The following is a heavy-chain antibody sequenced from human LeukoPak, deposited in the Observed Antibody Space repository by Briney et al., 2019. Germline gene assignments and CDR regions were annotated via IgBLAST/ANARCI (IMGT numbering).Heavy chain of an antibody. Sequence: ASVKVSCKASGYTFTSYDINGVRRAPGQGLEGMGWMNPNSGNTGYAQKFQGRVTITRNTSISTAYMELSSLRSEDTAVYYCAREGIIAAADYWGQGTLVTVSS. V-gene: IGHV1-8*03. CDR3: AREGIIAAADY. D-gene: IGHD6-13*01. CDR2: MNPNSGNT. J-gene: IGHJ4*02. CDR1: GYTFTSYD.